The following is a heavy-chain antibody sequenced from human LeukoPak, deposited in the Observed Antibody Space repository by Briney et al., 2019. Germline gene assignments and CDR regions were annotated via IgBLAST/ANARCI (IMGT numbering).Heavy chain of an antibody. CDR3: ARDYYDSSGPHTH. CDR1: GFTFSSYS. J-gene: IGHJ4*02. D-gene: IGHD3-22*01. CDR2: ISSSSSTI. V-gene: IGHV3-48*04. Sequence: GGSLRLSCAASGFTFSSYSMNWVRQAPGKGLEWVSYISSSSSTIYYADSVKGRFTISRDNAKNSLYLQMNSLRAEDTTVYYCARDYYDSSGPHTHWGQGTLVTVSS.